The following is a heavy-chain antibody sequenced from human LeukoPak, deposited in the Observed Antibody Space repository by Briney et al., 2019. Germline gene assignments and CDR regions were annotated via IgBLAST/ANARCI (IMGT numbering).Heavy chain of an antibody. CDR3: ARVPILRFLEWCIFDY. CDR1: GFTFSSYS. CDR2: ISSSSSYI. Sequence: GRSLRLSCAASGFTFSSYSMNWVRQAPGKGLEWVSSISSSSSYIYYADSVKGRFTISRDNAKNSLYLQMNSLRAEDTAVYYCARVPILRFLEWCIFDYWGQGTLVTVSS. D-gene: IGHD3-3*01. J-gene: IGHJ4*02. V-gene: IGHV3-21*01.